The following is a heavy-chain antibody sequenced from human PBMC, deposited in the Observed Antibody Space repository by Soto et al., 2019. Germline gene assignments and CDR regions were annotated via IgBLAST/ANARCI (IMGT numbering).Heavy chain of an antibody. CDR3: AKVVSYDSAGYSSLKAFDV. CDR2: ITGSGDST. D-gene: IGHD3-22*01. J-gene: IGHJ3*01. Sequence: PGRPLRHPCAASELDFSTFAMSRVRKTTGKGLEWVSTITGSGDSTYYADFMRGRFTISRDNLKNTVHLQIKSLRAEDTAVYYCAKVVSYDSAGYSSLKAFDVLGQGTLVTVSS. V-gene: IGHV3-23*01. CDR1: ELDFSTFA.